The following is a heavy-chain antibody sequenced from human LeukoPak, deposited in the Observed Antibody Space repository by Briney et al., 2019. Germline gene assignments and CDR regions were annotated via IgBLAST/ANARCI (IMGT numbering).Heavy chain of an antibody. CDR1: GGSISSGGYY. Sequence: SETLSLPCTVSGGSISSGGYYWSWIRQPPGKGLEWIGYIYHSGSTYYNPPLKSRVTKSVDRSKNQFSLKLSSVTAADTAVYYCARNRYSSKGGIDYWGQGTLVTVSS. V-gene: IGHV4-30-2*01. CDR2: IYHSGST. J-gene: IGHJ4*02. CDR3: ARNRYSSKGGIDY. D-gene: IGHD6-13*01.